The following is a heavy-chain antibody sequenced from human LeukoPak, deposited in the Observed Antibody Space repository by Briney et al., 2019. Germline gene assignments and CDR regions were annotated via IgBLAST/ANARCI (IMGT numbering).Heavy chain of an antibody. V-gene: IGHV4-4*02. CDR1: GGSISSSNW. Sequence: PSGTLSLTCAVSGGSISSSNWWSWVRQPPGKGLEWIGEIYHSGSTNYNPSLKSRVTISVDKSKNQFSLKLSSVTAADTAVYYCARVYGDYTAPFDYWGQGTLVTVSS. CDR3: ARVYGDYTAPFDY. D-gene: IGHD4-17*01. CDR2: IYHSGST. J-gene: IGHJ4*02.